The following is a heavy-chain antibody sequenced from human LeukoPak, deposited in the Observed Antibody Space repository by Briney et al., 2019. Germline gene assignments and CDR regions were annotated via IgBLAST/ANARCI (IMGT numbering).Heavy chain of an antibody. CDR3: ARVGLGYCSSTSCFLGMDV. V-gene: IGHV4-61*01. D-gene: IGHD2-2*01. CDR2: IYYSGST. CDR1: GGSVSSGSYY. J-gene: IGHJ6*02. Sequence: SETLSLTCTVSGGSVSSGSYYWSWIRQPPGKGLEWIGYIYYSGSTNYNPSLKSRVTISVDTSKSQFSLKLSSVTAADTAVYYCARVGLGYCSSTSCFLGMDVWGQGTTVTVSS.